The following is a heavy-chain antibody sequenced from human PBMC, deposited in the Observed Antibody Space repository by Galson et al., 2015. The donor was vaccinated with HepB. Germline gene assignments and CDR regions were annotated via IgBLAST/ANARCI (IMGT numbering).Heavy chain of an antibody. CDR3: AKGPGYCSGGSCYGGYYFDY. J-gene: IGHJ4*02. CDR1: GFTFSSCG. V-gene: IGHV3-30*02. CDR2: IRYDGSNK. D-gene: IGHD2-15*01. Sequence: SLRLSCAASGFTFSSCGMHWVRQAPGKGLEWVAFIRYDGSNKYYADSVKGRFTISRDNSKNTLYLQMNSLRAEDTAVYYCAKGPGYCSGGSCYGGYYFDYWGQGTLVTVSS.